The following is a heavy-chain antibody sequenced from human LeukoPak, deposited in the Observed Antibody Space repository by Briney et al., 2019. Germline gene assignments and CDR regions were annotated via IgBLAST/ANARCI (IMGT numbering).Heavy chain of an antibody. CDR1: GFIFSSYS. CDR2: IFGDGSMI. D-gene: IGHD3-10*01. J-gene: IGHJ4*02. Sequence: GGTLRLSCTASGFIFSSYSMHWGRQGQGKGMVWISRIFGDGSMINYEDSVKGRLTISRENARKTQYLQMNSLRAEDTAVYYCASDLVYGSGTLVDWGQGTLVAVSS. V-gene: IGHV3-74*01. CDR3: ASDLVYGSGTLVD.